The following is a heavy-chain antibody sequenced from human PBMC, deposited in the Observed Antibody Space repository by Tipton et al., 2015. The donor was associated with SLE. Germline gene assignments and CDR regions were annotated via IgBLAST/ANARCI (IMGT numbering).Heavy chain of an antibody. J-gene: IGHJ4*02. Sequence: TLSLTCTVSGGSISSYYWSWIRQPPGKGLEWIGYIYYSGSTTYNPSLKSRVTISVDTSKNQFSLKLSSVTAADTAVYYCARDVRARVGARGGYWGQGTLVTVSS. CDR3: ARDVRARVGARGGY. CDR1: GGSISSYY. D-gene: IGHD1-26*01. CDR2: IYYSGST. V-gene: IGHV4-59*12.